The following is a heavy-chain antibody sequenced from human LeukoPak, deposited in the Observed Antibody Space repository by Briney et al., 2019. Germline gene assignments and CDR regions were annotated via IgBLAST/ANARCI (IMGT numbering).Heavy chain of an antibody. V-gene: IGHV3-7*01. CDR1: GFTFSMYW. J-gene: IGHJ3*02. Sequence: GGSLSLSCVASGFTFSMYWMTWFRQAPGKGLEWVANMKQDGSQKNYVDSVKGRFTISRDNAKKSLYLQMNSLRGEDTAVYYCARGGTYDIWGQGTRVTVSS. CDR3: ARGGTYDI. CDR2: MKQDGSQK.